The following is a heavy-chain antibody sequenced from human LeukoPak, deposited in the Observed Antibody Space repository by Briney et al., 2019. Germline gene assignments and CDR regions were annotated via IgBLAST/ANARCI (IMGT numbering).Heavy chain of an antibody. CDR2: ISAYNGNT. J-gene: IGHJ4*02. V-gene: IGHV1-18*01. CDR3: ARYCSSTSCYDGLGY. Sequence: GASVKVSCKASGYTFTSYGTSWVRQAPRQGLEWMGWISAYNGNTNYAQKLQGRVTMTTDTSTSTAYMELRSLRSDDTAVYYCARYCSSTSCYDGLGYWGQGTLVTVSS. D-gene: IGHD2-2*01. CDR1: GYTFTSYG.